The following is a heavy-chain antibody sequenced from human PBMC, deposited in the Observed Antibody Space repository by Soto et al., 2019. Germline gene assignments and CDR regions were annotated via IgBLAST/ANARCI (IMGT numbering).Heavy chain of an antibody. Sequence: GRSLRLSCAASGFTFSRYGMHSVRQAPGKRLEWVAVIWYDGSNKYYADSVKGRFTISRDNSKNTLYLQMNSLRAEDTAVYYCARDPVSDSSSWFFDYWGQGTLVTVSS. CDR2: IWYDGSNK. V-gene: IGHV3-33*01. CDR3: ARDPVSDSSSWFFDY. D-gene: IGHD6-13*01. J-gene: IGHJ4*02. CDR1: GFTFSRYG.